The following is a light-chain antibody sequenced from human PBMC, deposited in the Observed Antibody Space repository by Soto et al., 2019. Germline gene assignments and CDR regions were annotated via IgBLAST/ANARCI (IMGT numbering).Light chain of an antibody. CDR1: SSDVGGYKY. CDR3: SSYAGINNLGV. V-gene: IGLV2-8*01. Sequence: QSALTQPPSASGSPGQSVTISCTGTSSDVGGYKYVSWYQQHPGKAPQLMIFEVNKRPSGFPDGFSGSKAGNTASLTVSGLQAEEEADYYCSSYAGINNLGVFGTGTKVTVL. CDR2: EVN. J-gene: IGLJ1*01.